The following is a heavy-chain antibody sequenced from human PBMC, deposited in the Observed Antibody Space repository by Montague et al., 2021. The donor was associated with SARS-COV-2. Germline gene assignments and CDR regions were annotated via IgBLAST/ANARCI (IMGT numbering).Heavy chain of an antibody. CDR2: VSASGST. D-gene: IGHD6-13*01. J-gene: IGHJ4*02. Sequence: SETLSLTCTVSGDSISYFYWSWIRQPAGKGLEWIGRVSASGSTNYNPSLNSRGTMSVNTSKKQFSLRLSPVTAADTAVFYCARDVVAAPGTFDFWGQGTLVTVSS. V-gene: IGHV4-4*07. CDR3: ARDVVAAPGTFDF. CDR1: GDSISYFY.